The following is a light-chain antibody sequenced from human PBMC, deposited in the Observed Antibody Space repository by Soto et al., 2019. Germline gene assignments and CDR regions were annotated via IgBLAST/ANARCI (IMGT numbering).Light chain of an antibody. V-gene: IGKV1-9*01. CDR3: QQLKSYPLT. CDR2: VAS. CDR1: QDISSY. J-gene: IGKJ4*01. Sequence: DIQLTQSQSFLSASVGDRVTITCRASQDISSYVAWYQQKPGKAPKPLIYVASTLQSGVPSRFSGSGSGTEFTLTISSLQPEDFATYHCQQLKSYPLTFGGGTKVEIK.